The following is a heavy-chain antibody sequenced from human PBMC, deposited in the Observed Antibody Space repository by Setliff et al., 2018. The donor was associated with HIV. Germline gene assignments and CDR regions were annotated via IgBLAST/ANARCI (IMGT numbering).Heavy chain of an antibody. J-gene: IGHJ4*02. D-gene: IGHD3-10*01. CDR1: GGSVGSGSYY. V-gene: IGHV4-61*01. Sequence: SETLSLTCTVSGGSVGSGSYYWSWIRQSPGKGLEWIGYIYYSGSTTYNPTLKSRVTMSIDTSKNQFSLRLSSVTAADTAIYYCARGRDSVLTPFDYWGQGTLVTVSS. CDR2: IYYSGST. CDR3: ARGRDSVLTPFDY.